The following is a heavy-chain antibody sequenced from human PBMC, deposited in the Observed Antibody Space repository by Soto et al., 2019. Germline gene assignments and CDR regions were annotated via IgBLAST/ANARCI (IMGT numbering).Heavy chain of an antibody. Sequence: PGGSLRLSCAVSGFTFSSYAMNWVRQAPGKGLEWVSAISGSGGRTDYADSVKGRFTISRDTSKNTLYLQMNSLRAEDTAVYYCAKDWYGVDVWGQGTTVTSP. CDR3: AKDWYGVDV. V-gene: IGHV3-23*01. CDR1: GFTFSSYA. CDR2: ISGSGGRT. J-gene: IGHJ6*02.